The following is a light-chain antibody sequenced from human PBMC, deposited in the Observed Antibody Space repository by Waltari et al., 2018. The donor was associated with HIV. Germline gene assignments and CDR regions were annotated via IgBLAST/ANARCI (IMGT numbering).Light chain of an antibody. CDR3: QQGGGMPYT. CDR1: QNIKTN. Sequence: DIQMTPSPSSLSASVGDRVTITCRASQNIKTNLNWYQQKPGKAPKVLIYGASNLKRGVPSRFSGSGSGTDFTLSISSLQPEDSATYYCQQGGGMPYTFGQGTMVEIK. V-gene: IGKV1-39*01. J-gene: IGKJ2*01. CDR2: GAS.